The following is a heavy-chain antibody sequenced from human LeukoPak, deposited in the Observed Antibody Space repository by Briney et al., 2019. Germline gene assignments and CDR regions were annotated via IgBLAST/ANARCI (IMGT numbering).Heavy chain of an antibody. CDR2: ISGSGGST. Sequence: GGSLRLSCAASGFTFSNAWMSWVRQAPGKGLEWVSAISGSGGSTYYADSVKGRFTISRDNSKNTLYLQMNSLRAEDTAVYYCARDLRSGTGEFDPWGQGTLVTVSS. D-gene: IGHD5/OR15-5a*01. CDR1: GFTFSNAW. J-gene: IGHJ5*02. CDR3: ARDLRSGTGEFDP. V-gene: IGHV3-23*01.